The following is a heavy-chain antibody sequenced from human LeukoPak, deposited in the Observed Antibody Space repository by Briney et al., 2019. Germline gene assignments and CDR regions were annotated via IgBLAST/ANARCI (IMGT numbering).Heavy chain of an antibody. CDR2: ISSSSANI. V-gene: IGHV3-48*01. CDR3: ATDKSLGYTYYYYLDV. D-gene: IGHD5-12*01. CDR1: GLTFSNYA. J-gene: IGHJ6*03. Sequence: GGSLRLSCAASGLTFSNYAMNWVRQAPGKGLEWVAYISSSSANIRYADSVKDRFTVSRDNAKSALSLQMNSLRAGDTAVYYCATDKSLGYTYYYYLDVWGKGTTVTVS.